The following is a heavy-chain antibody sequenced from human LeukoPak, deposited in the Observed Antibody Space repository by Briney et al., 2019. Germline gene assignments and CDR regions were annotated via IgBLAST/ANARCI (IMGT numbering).Heavy chain of an antibody. CDR3: ARVKGSPYYDFWSGYYGHYYYYMDV. CDR1: GGSFSGYY. V-gene: IGHV4-34*01. Sequence: SETLSLTCAVYGGSFSGYYWSWIRQPPGKGLEWIGEINHSGSTNYNPSLKSRVTISVDTSKSQFSLKLSSVTAADTAVYYCARVKGSPYYDFWSGYYGHYYYYMDVWGKGTTVTVSS. D-gene: IGHD3-3*01. J-gene: IGHJ6*03. CDR2: INHSGST.